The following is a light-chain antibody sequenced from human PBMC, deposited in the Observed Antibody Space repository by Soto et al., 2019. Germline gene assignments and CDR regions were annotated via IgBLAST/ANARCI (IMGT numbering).Light chain of an antibody. V-gene: IGKV2-28*01. Sequence: DIVMTQSPLSLPVTPGEPASISCRSSQSLLHSNGYNYVDWYQHKPGQAPNLXIYAASTLQSGVPSRFSGSGSGTDFTLTISSLQPDDFATYYCQQYNSYTWTFGQGTKVDIK. CDR3: QQYNSYTWT. J-gene: IGKJ1*01. CDR2: AAS. CDR1: QSLLHSNGYNY.